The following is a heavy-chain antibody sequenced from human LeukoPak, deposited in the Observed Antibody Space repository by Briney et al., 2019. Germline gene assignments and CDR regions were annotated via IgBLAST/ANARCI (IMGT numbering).Heavy chain of an antibody. CDR3: CTDYYDFWSGPH. J-gene: IGHJ4*02. CDR1: GFALSDYA. V-gene: IGHV3-15*01. Sequence: GGSLRLSCAASGFALSDYAMSWVRQAPGKGLEWVAQIYSQSEGGTTGYAAPVKGRFTISRDDAENTLFLQMNSLKSEDTALYYCCTDYYDFWSGPHWGQGSLVTVSS. D-gene: IGHD3-3*01. CDR2: IYSQSEGGTT.